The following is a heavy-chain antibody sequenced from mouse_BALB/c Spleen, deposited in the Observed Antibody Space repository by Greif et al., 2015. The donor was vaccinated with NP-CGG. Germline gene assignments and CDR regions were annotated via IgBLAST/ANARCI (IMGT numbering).Heavy chain of an antibody. CDR1: GFTFTDYY. CDR3: ARDLYSLDY. Sequence: EVMLVESGGGLVQPGGSLRLSCATSGFTFTDYYMSWVRQPPGKALEWLGFIRNKANGYTTEYSASVKGRFTISRDNSQSILYLRMNTLRAEDSATYYCARDLYSLDYWGQGTSVTVSS. J-gene: IGHJ4*01. D-gene: IGHD2-12*01. V-gene: IGHV7-3*02. CDR2: IRNKANGYTT.